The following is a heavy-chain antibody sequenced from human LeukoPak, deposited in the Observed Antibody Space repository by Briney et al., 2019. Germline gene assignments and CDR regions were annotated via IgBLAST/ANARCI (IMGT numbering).Heavy chain of an antibody. CDR1: GGSISSSSYY. D-gene: IGHD6-6*01. CDR2: IYYSGST. CDR3: ARDLVIAARPDYTNFDY. Sequence: SETLSLTCTVSGGSISSSSYYWGWIRQPPGKGLEWNGSIYYSGSTYYNPSLKSRVTISVDTSKNQFSLKLSSVTAADTAVYYCARDLVIAARPDYTNFDYWGQGTLVTVSS. J-gene: IGHJ4*02. V-gene: IGHV4-39*07.